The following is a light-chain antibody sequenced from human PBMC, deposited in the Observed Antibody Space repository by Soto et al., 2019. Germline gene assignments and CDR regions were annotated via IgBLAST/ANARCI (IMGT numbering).Light chain of an antibody. J-gene: IGKJ1*01. Sequence: DIQLTQSPSFLSASVGDRVTITCRARQGISSYLAWYQQKPGKAPKLLIYAASTLQSGVPSRFSGSGSGTEFTLTISSLQPEDFATYYCQQLNSYPWTFGQGTKGEIK. CDR2: AAS. CDR3: QQLNSYPWT. CDR1: QGISSY. V-gene: IGKV1-9*01.